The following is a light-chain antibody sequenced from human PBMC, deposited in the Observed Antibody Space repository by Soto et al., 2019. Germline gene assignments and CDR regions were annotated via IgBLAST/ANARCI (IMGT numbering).Light chain of an antibody. V-gene: IGKV3-15*01. CDR2: GAS. Sequence: EIVMTQSPATLSVSLGERATLSCRASQSVSSNLAWYQQKPGQAPRLLIYGASTRATGIPARFSGSGSETEFTPTLSSLQSEDFAVYSCQQYNDWPTFGQGT. CDR3: QQYNDWPT. J-gene: IGKJ1*01. CDR1: QSVSSN.